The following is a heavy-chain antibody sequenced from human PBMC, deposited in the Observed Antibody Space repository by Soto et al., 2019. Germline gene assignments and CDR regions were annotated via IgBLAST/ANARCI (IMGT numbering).Heavy chain of an antibody. V-gene: IGHV3-48*01. Sequence: GGSLRLSCAASGFTFSTYSMDWVRQAPGKGLEWVSYISSGSSTIYYADSVKGRFTISRDNAKNSLYLQMDSLRAEDTAVYYATRSAYMDVWGTGTTVTVSS. J-gene: IGHJ6*03. CDR1: GFTFSTYS. D-gene: IGHD2-2*01. CDR2: ISSGSSTI. CDR3: TRSAYMDV.